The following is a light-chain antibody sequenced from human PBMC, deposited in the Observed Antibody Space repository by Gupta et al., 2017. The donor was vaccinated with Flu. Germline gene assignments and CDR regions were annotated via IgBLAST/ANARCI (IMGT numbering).Light chain of an antibody. V-gene: IGKV1-9*01. CDR2: VAS. CDR3: LQANSYPIT. CDR1: QGTSGS. J-gene: IGKJ5*01. Sequence: DIQSTQSPSLLSASVGGRVAGTCQASQGTSGSLAWYQPKPGKFPKLLIYVASTVQSGVPSRFSGSGSGTELTLTISSLQPEDFANYYCLQANSYPITFGQGTRLEIK.